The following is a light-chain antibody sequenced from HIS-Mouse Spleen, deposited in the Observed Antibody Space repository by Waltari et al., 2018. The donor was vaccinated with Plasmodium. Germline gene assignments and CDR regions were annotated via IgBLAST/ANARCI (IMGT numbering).Light chain of an antibody. Sequence: QSALTQPASVSGSPGQSITISCTGTSSDVGGYNYVSWYQQHPGKAPKLMIYDVSNGPSGVSNRLSGSKTGNTASLTISGLQAEDEADYYCSSYTSSSTLVFGGGTKLTVL. CDR3: SSYTSSSTLV. CDR1: SSDVGGYNY. J-gene: IGLJ2*01. V-gene: IGLV2-14*03. CDR2: DVS.